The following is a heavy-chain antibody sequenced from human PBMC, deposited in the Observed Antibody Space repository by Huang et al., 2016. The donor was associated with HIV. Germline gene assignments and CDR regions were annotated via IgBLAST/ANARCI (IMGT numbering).Heavy chain of an antibody. CDR3: ARQWTILEWLLGLDV. V-gene: IGHV4-34*02. CDR2: VNDSGAT. J-gene: IGHJ6*02. Sequence: QMQLQQRGAGLLKPSETLSLTCGVSGGSFTGNYLTWFRQAPGKGLEWIGEVNDSGATNDDPSRNGRVTISLDKSNRELSLNLRSVTAADTAVYYCARQWTILEWLLGLDVWGQGTTVIVSS. D-gene: IGHD3-3*01. CDR1: GGSFTGNY.